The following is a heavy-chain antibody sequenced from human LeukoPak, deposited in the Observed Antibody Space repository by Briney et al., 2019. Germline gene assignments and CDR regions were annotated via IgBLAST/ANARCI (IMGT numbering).Heavy chain of an antibody. J-gene: IGHJ3*02. CDR3: ARAKSDYSTGVFDI. Sequence: PGRSLRLSCAASGFTFSSYAMHWVRQAPGKGLEWVAVISYDGTNKYYADSVKGRFTISRDNAKNSLYLQMDSPRAEDTAVYHCARAKSDYSTGVFDIWGQGTMVTVSS. V-gene: IGHV3-30-3*01. CDR1: GFTFSSYA. CDR2: ISYDGTNK. D-gene: IGHD2-8*02.